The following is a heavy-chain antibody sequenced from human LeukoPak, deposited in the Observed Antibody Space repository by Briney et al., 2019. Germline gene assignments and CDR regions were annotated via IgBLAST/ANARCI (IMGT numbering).Heavy chain of an antibody. D-gene: IGHD5-18*01. Sequence: ASVKVSCKAYGYTFTSYYMHWVRQGPGQGLEWMGIINPSGGSTSYAQKFQGRVTMTRDTATSTVYMELSSLRSEDAAVYYCAREYPGYSYGIDYWGQGTLVTVSS. CDR3: AREYPGYSYGIDY. J-gene: IGHJ4*02. CDR2: INPSGGST. CDR1: GYTFTSYY. V-gene: IGHV1-46*01.